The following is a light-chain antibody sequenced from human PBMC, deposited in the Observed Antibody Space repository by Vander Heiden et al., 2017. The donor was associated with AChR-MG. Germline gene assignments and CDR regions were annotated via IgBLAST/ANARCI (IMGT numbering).Light chain of an antibody. J-gene: IGKJ2*01. CDR1: QSLVHSDGTTY. Sequence: VGMAQSPPSLPLPPWQPASIPFRASQSLVHSDGTTYLNWFQQRPGQSPRRLIYKVSNRDSGVPDRFSGSGSGSDFTLKISRVEAEDVGVYYCRQGIHWPLTFGQGTKLEIK. CDR3: RQGIHWPLT. CDR2: KVS. V-gene: IGKV2-30*02.